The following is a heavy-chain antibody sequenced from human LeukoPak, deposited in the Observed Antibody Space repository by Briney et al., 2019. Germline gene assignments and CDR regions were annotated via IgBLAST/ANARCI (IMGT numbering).Heavy chain of an antibody. CDR1: GGTFSSYA. Sequence: APVKVSCKASGGTFSSYAISWVRQAPGQGLEWMGWINPNSGGTNYAQKFQGRVTMTGDTSISTAYMELSRLRSDDTAVYYCARGGYDSSGYPLVFDYWGQGTLVTVSS. V-gene: IGHV1-2*02. D-gene: IGHD3-22*01. J-gene: IGHJ4*02. CDR3: ARGGYDSSGYPLVFDY. CDR2: INPNSGGT.